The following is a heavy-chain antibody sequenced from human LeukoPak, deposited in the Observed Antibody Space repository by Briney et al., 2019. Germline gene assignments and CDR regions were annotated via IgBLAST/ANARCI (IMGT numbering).Heavy chain of an antibody. V-gene: IGHV3-33*01. CDR3: ARYKYQRSLDY. J-gene: IGHJ4*02. Sequence: GGSLRLSCAASGFTFSSYGMHWVRQAPGKGLEWVAVIWYDGSNKYYADSVKGRFTISRDNSKNTLYLQMNGLRAEDTAVYYCARYKYQRSLDYWGQGTLVTVSS. CDR2: IWYDGSNK. CDR1: GFTFSSYG. D-gene: IGHD2-2*01.